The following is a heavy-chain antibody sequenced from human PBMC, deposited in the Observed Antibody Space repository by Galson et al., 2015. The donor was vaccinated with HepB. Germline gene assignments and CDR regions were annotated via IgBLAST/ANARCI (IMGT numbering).Heavy chain of an antibody. CDR2: INPNSGGT. D-gene: IGHD4-11*01. CDR3: ASSPSPTEEPSFDY. Sequence: SVKVSCKASGYTFTGYYMHWVRQAPGQGLEWMGWINPNSGGTNYAQKFQGWVTMTRDTSISTAYMELSSLRSEDTAVYYCASSPSPTEEPSFDYWGQGTLVTVSS. CDR1: GYTFTGYY. J-gene: IGHJ4*02. V-gene: IGHV1-2*04.